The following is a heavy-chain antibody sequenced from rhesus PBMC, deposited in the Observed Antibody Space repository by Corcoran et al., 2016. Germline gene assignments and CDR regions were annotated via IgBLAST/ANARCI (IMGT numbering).Heavy chain of an antibody. Sequence: QLQLQESGPELVKPSETLSLTCAISGGSITGYYWSWIRQPPGKGLEWIGNIDGNMAGTNYNPPLKIRVTISKDTSNNQLSLKVNSGTAADTAVYYCARRESYSSWSGSIDYWGQGVLVTVSS. D-gene: IGHD6-13*01. J-gene: IGHJ4*01. CDR2: IDGNMAGT. V-gene: IGHV4-81*01. CDR1: GGSITGYY. CDR3: ARRESYSSWSGSIDY.